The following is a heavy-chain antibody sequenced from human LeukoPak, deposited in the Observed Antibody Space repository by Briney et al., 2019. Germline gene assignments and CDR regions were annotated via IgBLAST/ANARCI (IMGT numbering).Heavy chain of an antibody. Sequence: GASVKVSYKVSGYTLTEVGIHWVRQAPAKGLEWMGRFDPEDGGTIYAQTVQGRVTMIEDTSTDTAYMELSSLRSEDTAVYYCATGPYDRSGYYYYYFDCWGQGTLVTVSS. CDR1: GYTLTEVG. J-gene: IGHJ4*02. D-gene: IGHD3-22*01. V-gene: IGHV1-24*01. CDR2: FDPEDGGT. CDR3: ATGPYDRSGYYYYYFDC.